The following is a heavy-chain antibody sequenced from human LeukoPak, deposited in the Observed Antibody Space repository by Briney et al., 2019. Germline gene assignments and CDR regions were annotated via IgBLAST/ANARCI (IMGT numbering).Heavy chain of an antibody. CDR1: GFTFSDYY. V-gene: IGHV3-11*06. CDR2: ISSSSSYT. J-gene: IGHJ6*04. Sequence: GGSLRPSCAASGFTFSDYYMSWIRQAPGKGLEWVSYISSSSSYTNYADSVKGRFTISRDNAKNSLYLQMNSLRAEDTAVYYCAREYVVVVAATGVRNYYYGMDVWGKGTTVTVSS. D-gene: IGHD2-15*01. CDR3: AREYVVVVAATGVRNYYYGMDV.